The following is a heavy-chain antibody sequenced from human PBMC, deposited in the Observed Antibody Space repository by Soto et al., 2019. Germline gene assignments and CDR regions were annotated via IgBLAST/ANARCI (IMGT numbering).Heavy chain of an antibody. Sequence: SQTLSLTCAISGDSVSSNSAAWNWIRQSPSRGLEWLGRTYYRSKWYNDYAVSVKSRITINPDTSKNQFSLQLNSVTPEDTAVYYFARAGQWLDYYYYYYMDVRGKGTTVTGSS. V-gene: IGHV6-1*01. CDR2: TYYRSKWYN. CDR1: GDSVSSNSAA. D-gene: IGHD6-19*01. J-gene: IGHJ6*03. CDR3: ARAGQWLDYYYYYYMDV.